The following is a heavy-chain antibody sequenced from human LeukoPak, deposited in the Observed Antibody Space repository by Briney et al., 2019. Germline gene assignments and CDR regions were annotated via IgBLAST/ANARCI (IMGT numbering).Heavy chain of an antibody. V-gene: IGHV3-23*01. CDR3: AKGATSGYYTLEY. D-gene: IGHD2-2*01. CDR1: GFTFTNFA. J-gene: IGHJ4*02. Sequence: GRSLRLSCAASGFTFTNFAMTWVRQAPGKGLEWVSSISGSGDSTYYADSVKGRFSISRDNPKNVLNLQMNSLRAEDTAVFYCAKGATSGYYTLEYWGQGTLVTVSS. CDR2: ISGSGDST.